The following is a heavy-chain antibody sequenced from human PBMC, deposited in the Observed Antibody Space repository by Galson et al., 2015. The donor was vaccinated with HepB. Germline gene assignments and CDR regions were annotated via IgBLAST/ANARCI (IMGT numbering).Heavy chain of an antibody. CDR1: GYTFTSND. J-gene: IGHJ4*02. CDR3: ARVGTGATAIDY. Sequence: SVTVSCKASGYTFTSNDINWVRQATGQGLEWMGWMSPNTGNTGYAQKFQGRVTMTRDIFTNTAYMELSSLRSEDTALYYCARVGTGATAIDYWGQGTLVTVSS. CDR2: MSPNTGNT. D-gene: IGHD1-7*01. V-gene: IGHV1-8*01.